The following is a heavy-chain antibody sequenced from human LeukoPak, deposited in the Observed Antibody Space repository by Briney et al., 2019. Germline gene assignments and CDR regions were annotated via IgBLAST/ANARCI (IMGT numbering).Heavy chain of an antibody. J-gene: IGHJ4*02. CDR1: GFTFSSYA. V-gene: IGHV3-30-3*01. Sequence: GGSLRLSCAASGFTFSSYAMHWVRQAPGKGLEWVAVISYDGSNKYYADSVKSRFTISRDNSKNTLYLQMNSLRAEDTAVYYCAREFYGDYVRYYFDYWGQGTLVTVSS. CDR3: AREFYGDYVRYYFDY. D-gene: IGHD4-17*01. CDR2: ISYDGSNK.